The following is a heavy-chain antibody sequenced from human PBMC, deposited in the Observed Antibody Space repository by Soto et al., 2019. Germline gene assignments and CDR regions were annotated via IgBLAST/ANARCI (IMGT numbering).Heavy chain of an antibody. CDR3: ARRSSGWQKLAGILYYGMDV. CDR2: SDT. Sequence: SDTRYSPSFQGQVTISAEKSISTAYLQWSSLKASDTAMYYCARRSSGWQKLAGILYYGMDVWGQGTTVTVSS. V-gene: IGHV5-51*01. J-gene: IGHJ6*02. D-gene: IGHD6-19*01.